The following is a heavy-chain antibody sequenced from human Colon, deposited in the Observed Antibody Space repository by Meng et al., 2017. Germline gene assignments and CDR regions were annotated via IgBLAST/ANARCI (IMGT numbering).Heavy chain of an antibody. Sequence: GGSLRLSCAASGFTFSSSPMHWVRQAPGKGLEWVAVMSPDGNYQNYIDSVKGRFTTSRDNSKNTLDLQMNGLRAEGTAVYYCVREKGSSGRAGWFDPWGQGTLVTVSS. J-gene: IGHJ5*02. CDR3: VREKGSSGRAGWFDP. V-gene: IGHV3-30*10. CDR2: MSPDGNYQ. D-gene: IGHD3-22*01. CDR1: GFTFSSSP.